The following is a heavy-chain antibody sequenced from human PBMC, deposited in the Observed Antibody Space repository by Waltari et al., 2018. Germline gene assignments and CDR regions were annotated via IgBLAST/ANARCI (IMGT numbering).Heavy chain of an antibody. CDR1: GVSITSNSNY. CDR2: VSYSGTT. D-gene: IGHD5-12*01. Sequence: QLQLQESGPRLVRPSETLSLICRFSGVSITSNSNYWAWIRQSPGQGLEWIGTVSYSGTTYISPSLKSRVSVSRDTSKNQVSLILGSVTAADMAVYYCATYIGASVGTAAFDVWGQGTMVTVSS. V-gene: IGHV4-39*01. CDR3: ATYIGASVGTAAFDV. J-gene: IGHJ3*01.